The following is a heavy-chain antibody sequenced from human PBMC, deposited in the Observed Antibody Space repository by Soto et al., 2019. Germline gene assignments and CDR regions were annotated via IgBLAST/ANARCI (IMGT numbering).Heavy chain of an antibody. V-gene: IGHV3-74*01. Sequence: EVQLVESGGGLVQPGGSLRLSCAASEFTFSNYWMHWVRQAPGKGLGWVSRINSDGKTTTYADSVKGRFTISRDNAKNTLYLQMNSLRAEDTAVYYCAKGGSGKGDYWGQGTLVTVSS. CDR1: EFTFSNYW. CDR3: AKGGSGKGDY. D-gene: IGHD1-1*01. CDR2: INSDGKTT. J-gene: IGHJ4*02.